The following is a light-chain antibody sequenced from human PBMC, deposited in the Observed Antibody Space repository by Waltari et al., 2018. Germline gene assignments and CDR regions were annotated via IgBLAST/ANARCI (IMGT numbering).Light chain of an antibody. V-gene: IGKV3-15*01. CDR3: QQYNNWPPRYT. Sequence: EIVMTQSPATLSVSPGERATLSCRASQSVSINLAWYQQKPGQAPRLLIYGASTRATGIPARFSGSGSGTEFTLTISSLQSEDFAVYYCQQYNNWPPRYTFGQGTKLDMK. CDR1: QSVSIN. J-gene: IGKJ2*01. CDR2: GAS.